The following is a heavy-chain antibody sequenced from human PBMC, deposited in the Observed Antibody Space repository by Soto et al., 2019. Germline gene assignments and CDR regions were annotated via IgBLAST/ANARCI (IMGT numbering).Heavy chain of an antibody. CDR2: IIPIFGTA. Sequence: QVQLVQSGAEVKKPGSSVKVSCKASGGTFSSYAISWVRQAPGQGLEWMGGIIPIFGTANYAQKFQGRVTITADESTSTAYMELSRLRSDDTAVYYCARGKYSSGWYSVFIYWGQGTLVTVSS. J-gene: IGHJ4*02. V-gene: IGHV1-69*01. D-gene: IGHD6-19*01. CDR1: GGTFSSYA. CDR3: ARGKYSSGWYSVFIY.